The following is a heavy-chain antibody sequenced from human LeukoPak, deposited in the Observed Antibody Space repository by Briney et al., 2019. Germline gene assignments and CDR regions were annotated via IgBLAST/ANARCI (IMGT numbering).Heavy chain of an antibody. CDR3: ARVAPGRYYYGSGSYYTD. D-gene: IGHD3-10*01. V-gene: IGHV4-59*01. Sequence: PSEALSLTCTVSGGSISSYYWSWIRQPPGKGLEWIGYIYYSGSTNYNPSLKSRVTISVDTSKNQFSLKLSSVTAADTAVYYCARVAPGRYYYGSGSYYTDWGQGTLVTVSS. J-gene: IGHJ4*02. CDR1: GGSISSYY. CDR2: IYYSGST.